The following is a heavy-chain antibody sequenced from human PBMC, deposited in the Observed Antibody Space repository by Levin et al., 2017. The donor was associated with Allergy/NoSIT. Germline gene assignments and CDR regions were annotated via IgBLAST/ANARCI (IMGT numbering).Heavy chain of an antibody. D-gene: IGHD6-13*01. J-gene: IGHJ6*02. CDR2: ISTGSTYI. Sequence: PGGSLRLSCAASGFTFSDFYMSWVRQAPGKGLQWVAYISTGSTYIKYADSVQGRFTISRDNARNSVYLQMNSLRADDTALYYCARFIAAARNYYYGMDVWGQGATVTVSS. CDR1: GFTFSDFY. V-gene: IGHV3-11*03. CDR3: ARFIAAARNYYYGMDV.